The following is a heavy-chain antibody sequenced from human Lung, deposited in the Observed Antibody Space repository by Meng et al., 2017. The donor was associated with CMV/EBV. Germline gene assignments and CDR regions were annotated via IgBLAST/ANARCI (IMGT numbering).Heavy chain of an antibody. D-gene: IGHD2-15*01. V-gene: IGHV1-8*01. J-gene: IGHJ6*02. CDR3: ARTRIEVEPDGTKIKYYNYGMDV. CDR1: GYTFTTYD. CDR2: MNPNSGNT. Sequence: SXXVSXKASGYTFTTYDINWVRQATGQGLDWMGWMNPNSGNTGYAQKFQGRVTMTRVTSISTAYMELSSLTSDDTAVYYCARTRIEVEPDGTKIKYYNYGMDVGXQGTXVTVSS.